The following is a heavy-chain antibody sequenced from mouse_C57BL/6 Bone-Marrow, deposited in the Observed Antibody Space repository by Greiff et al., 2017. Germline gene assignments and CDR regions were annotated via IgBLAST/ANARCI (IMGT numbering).Heavy chain of an antibody. CDR1: GFTFSSYA. V-gene: IGHV5-4*03. D-gene: IGHD1-1*01. J-gene: IGHJ2*01. CDR2: ISAGGSYT. Sequence: EVMLVESGGGLVKPGGSLKLSCAASGFTFSSYAMSWVRQTPEQRLEWVATISAGGSYTYYPDNVKGRFTISRDNAKNNLYLQMSHLKSEDTAMYYCARGGVAGYWGQGTTLTVSS. CDR3: ARGGVAGY.